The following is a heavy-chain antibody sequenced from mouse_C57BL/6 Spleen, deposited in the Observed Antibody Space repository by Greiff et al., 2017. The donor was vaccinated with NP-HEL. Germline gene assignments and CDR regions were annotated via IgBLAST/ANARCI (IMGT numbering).Heavy chain of an antibody. J-gene: IGHJ2*01. CDR2: INYDGSST. CDR1: GFTFSDYY. Sequence: DVQLVESEGGLVQPGSSMKLSCTASGFTFSDYYMAWVRQVPEKGLEWVANINYDGSSTYYLDSLKSRFIISRDNAKNILYLQMSSLKSEDTATYYCAREVYDGYPLFFDYWGQGTTLTVSS. V-gene: IGHV5-16*01. CDR3: AREVYDGYPLFFDY. D-gene: IGHD2-3*01.